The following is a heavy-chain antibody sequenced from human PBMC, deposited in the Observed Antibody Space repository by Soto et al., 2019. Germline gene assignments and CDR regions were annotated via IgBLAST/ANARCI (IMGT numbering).Heavy chain of an antibody. CDR1: GFSLTTSGVG. J-gene: IGHJ5*02. CDR2: IYWDGAK. D-gene: IGHD2-2*02. V-gene: IGHV2-5*02. CDR3: AHSPAHLPYTPLWVGH. Sequence: QITLKESGHRLVKPTQTLTLTCTFSGFSLTTSGVGVPWIRQRPGEALEWLARIYWDGAKRYSQSLKSKRTATNDTSKKQVVLRMYNLEPVDTARYYCAHSPAHLPYTPLWVGHWGLGALV.